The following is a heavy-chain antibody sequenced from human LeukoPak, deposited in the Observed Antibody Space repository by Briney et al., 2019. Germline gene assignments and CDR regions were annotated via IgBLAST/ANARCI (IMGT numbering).Heavy chain of an antibody. Sequence: ASVKVSCKASGYTFTGYYMHWVRQAPGQGLEWMGWINPNSGGTNYSQKFQGRVTITRDTSASTAYMELSSLRSEDTAVYYCARRRGKGIAVAGFDAFDIWGQGTMVTVSS. CDR2: INPNSGGT. CDR1: GYTFTGYY. CDR3: ARRRGKGIAVAGFDAFDI. D-gene: IGHD6-19*01. V-gene: IGHV1-2*02. J-gene: IGHJ3*02.